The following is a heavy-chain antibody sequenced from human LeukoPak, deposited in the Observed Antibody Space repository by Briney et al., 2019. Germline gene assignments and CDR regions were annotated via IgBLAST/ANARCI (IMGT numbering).Heavy chain of an antibody. J-gene: IGHJ3*02. CDR3: ARACSPPWISPSYAFDI. V-gene: IGHV3-48*04. CDR2: ISSGSSTI. Sequence: PGGSLRLSCAASGFTFSSYSMNWVRQAPGKGLEWVSYISSGSSTIYYADSVKGRFTISRDNAKNSLYLQMNSLRAEDTAVYFCARACSPPWISPSYAFDIWGQGTMVTVSS. D-gene: IGHD5-12*01. CDR1: GFTFSSYS.